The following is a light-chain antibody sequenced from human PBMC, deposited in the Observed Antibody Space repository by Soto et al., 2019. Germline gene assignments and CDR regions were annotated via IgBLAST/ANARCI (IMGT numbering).Light chain of an antibody. CDR3: QQYNTFSPYT. CDR2: KAS. Sequence: DIQLTQSPSTLSASLGDRVTLTCRSSQRVSDWLAWYQPKPGKSPKLLIYKASILASVVPSRFSGSGSGTAFTLTIRSLQPDDSATYYCQQYNTFSPYTLGQGTKLEIK. J-gene: IGKJ2*01. CDR1: QRVSDW. V-gene: IGKV1-5*03.